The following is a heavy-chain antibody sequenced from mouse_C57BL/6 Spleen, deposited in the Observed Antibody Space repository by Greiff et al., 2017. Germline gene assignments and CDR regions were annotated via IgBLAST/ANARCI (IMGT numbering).Heavy chain of an antibody. CDR3: ARKTTVGGYYAMDY. CDR2: IYPGDGDT. V-gene: IGHV1-80*01. J-gene: IGHJ4*01. CDR1: GYAFSSYW. Sequence: VQLQQSGAELVKPGASVKISCKASGYAFSSYWMNWVKQRPGKGLEWIGQIYPGDGDTNYNGKFKGKATLTVDKSSSTAYMQLSSLTSEDSAVYFCARKTTVGGYYAMDYWGQGTSVTVSS. D-gene: IGHD1-1*01.